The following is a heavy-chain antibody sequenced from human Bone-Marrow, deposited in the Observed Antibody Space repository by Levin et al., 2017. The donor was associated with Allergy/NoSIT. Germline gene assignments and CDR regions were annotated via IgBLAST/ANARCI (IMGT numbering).Heavy chain of an antibody. CDR1: GFSLRSGGYY. J-gene: IGHJ6*02. CDR3: AGGTLLDPYGDKGYYYYYGMDV. CDR2: IYYSGST. D-gene: IGHD4-17*01. Sequence: LSLPFPFSGFSLRSGGYYWSWIRQHPGKGLEWIGYIYYSGSTYYNPSLKSRVTLSVDTSKNQFSLKLSSVTAADTAVYYCAGGTLLDPYGDKGYYYYYGMDVWGQGTTVTVSS. V-gene: IGHV4-31*03.